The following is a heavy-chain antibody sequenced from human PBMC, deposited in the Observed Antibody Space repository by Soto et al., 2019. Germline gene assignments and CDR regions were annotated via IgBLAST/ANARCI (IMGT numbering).Heavy chain of an antibody. CDR1: GFSFSSYS. V-gene: IGHV3-21*01. CDR2: ISSSASHI. J-gene: IGHJ5*02. CDR3: ARGYTGYCSGGTCAWFDP. Sequence: EVQLVESGGGLVKPGGSLRLSCAASGFSFSSYSMNWVRQAPGKGLEWVSSISSSASHINYADSVKGRFTISRDNATKSLYLQMTSLRAEDTAVYYCARGYTGYCSGGTCAWFDPWGQGTLVTVSS. D-gene: IGHD2-15*01.